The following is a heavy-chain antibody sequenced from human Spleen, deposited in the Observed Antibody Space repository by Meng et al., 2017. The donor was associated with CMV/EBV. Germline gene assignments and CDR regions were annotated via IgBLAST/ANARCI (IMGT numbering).Heavy chain of an antibody. CDR1: GDSISSGGYY. V-gene: IGHV4-31*03. CDR3: ARSSLVLVPTSIGGYRFDS. CDR2: IYYSGNT. Sequence: SETLSLTCTVSGDSISSGGYYWTWIRQHPGKGLEWIGYIYYSGNTYYNPSLKSRISISIDTSMNQFSLKLSSVTAADTGVYYCARSSLVLVPTSIGGYRFDSWGQGILVTVS. D-gene: IGHD2-2*01. J-gene: IGHJ5*01.